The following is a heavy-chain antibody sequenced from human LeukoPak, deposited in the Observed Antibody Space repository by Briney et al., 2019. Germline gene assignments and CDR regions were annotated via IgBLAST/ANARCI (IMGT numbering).Heavy chain of an antibody. CDR1: GFTFRNYW. Sequence: GGSLRLSCAASGFTFRNYWMGWVRQAPGKGLEWVANTKPDGSAEYYADSVRGRFTTSRDNANNFLYLQMNSLRAEDRAVYYGVMDSWLKTDFDYWGQGTLVTVSS. CDR2: TKPDGSAE. D-gene: IGHD3-22*01. J-gene: IGHJ4*02. V-gene: IGHV3-7*04. CDR3: VMDSWLKTDFDY.